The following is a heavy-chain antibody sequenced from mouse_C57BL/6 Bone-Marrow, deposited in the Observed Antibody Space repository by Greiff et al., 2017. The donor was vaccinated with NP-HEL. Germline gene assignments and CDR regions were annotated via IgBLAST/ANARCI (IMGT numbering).Heavy chain of an antibody. CDR1: GYTFTSYW. J-gene: IGHJ3*01. CDR2: IYPGNSDT. V-gene: IGHV1-5*01. Sequence: EVQLQQSGTVLARPGASVKMSCKTSGYTFTSYWMHWVKQRPGQGLEWIGAIYPGNSDTSYNQKFKGKAKLTAVNSASTAYMELSSLTNEDSAVYYCTMCDGYYPFAYWGQGTLVTVSA. CDR3: TMCDGYYPFAY. D-gene: IGHD2-3*01.